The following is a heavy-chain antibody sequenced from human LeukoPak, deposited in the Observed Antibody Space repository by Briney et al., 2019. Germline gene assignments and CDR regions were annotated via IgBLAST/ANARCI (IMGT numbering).Heavy chain of an antibody. J-gene: IGHJ2*01. CDR3: ARWGQFLGRWYFDL. V-gene: IGHV1-2*02. Sequence: GASVKVSCKASGYTFTGYYMHWVRQAPGQGLEWMGWINPNSGGTNYAQKFQGRVTMTRDTSISTAYMELSRLRSDDTAVYYCARWGQFLGRWYFDLWGRGTLVTVSS. CDR2: INPNSGGT. D-gene: IGHD3-3*01. CDR1: GYTFTGYY.